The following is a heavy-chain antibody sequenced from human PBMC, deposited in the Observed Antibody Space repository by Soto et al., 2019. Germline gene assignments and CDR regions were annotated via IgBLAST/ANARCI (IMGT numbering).Heavy chain of an antibody. Sequence: ASVKVSCKASGYTFTSYDINWVRQATGQGLEWMGWMNPNSGNTGYAQKFQGRVTMTRNTSISTAYMELSSLRSEDTAVYYCARVDYGGNFLDYWGQGTLVTVSS. J-gene: IGHJ4*02. CDR3: ARVDYGGNFLDY. CDR1: GYTFTSYD. V-gene: IGHV1-8*01. D-gene: IGHD4-17*01. CDR2: MNPNSGNT.